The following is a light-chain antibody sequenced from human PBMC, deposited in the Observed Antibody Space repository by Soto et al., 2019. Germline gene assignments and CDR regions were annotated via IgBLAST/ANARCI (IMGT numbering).Light chain of an antibody. CDR3: QQYAYSPRT. CDR1: QILTNTF. Sequence: IWLTQSPGTLSLSPGERATLSCRASQILTNTFLNWYQHKPGQAPRLLIYGVFSRATGIPDRFSGTGSGTDFTLTISRLELEDSAVYFCQQYAYSPRTFGQGTKVDIK. J-gene: IGKJ1*01. V-gene: IGKV3-20*01. CDR2: GVF.